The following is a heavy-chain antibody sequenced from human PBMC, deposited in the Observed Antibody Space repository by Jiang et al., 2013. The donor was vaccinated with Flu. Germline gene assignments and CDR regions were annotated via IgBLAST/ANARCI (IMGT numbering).Heavy chain of an antibody. V-gene: IGHV6-1*01. D-gene: IGHD6-19*01. J-gene: IGHJ3*01. CDR3: ARVRLSSSGWFTNPFDV. CDR2: TYYRSDWGT. Sequence: QTLSLTRVISGDSVSSNSAAWNWIRQSPSRGLEWLGRTYYRSDWGTDYALSMRSRIVIDPDTAENRFSLHLYSVTPDDTAIYYCARVRLSSSGWFTNPFDVWGQGTVVTVSS. CDR1: GDSVSSNSAA.